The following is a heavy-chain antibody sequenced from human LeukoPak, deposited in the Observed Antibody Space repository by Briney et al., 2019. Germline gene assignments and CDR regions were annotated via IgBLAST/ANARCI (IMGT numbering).Heavy chain of an antibody. CDR2: INANSGGT. J-gene: IGHJ4*02. CDR3: ARLYGGPQAPDY. CDR1: GYTFTGYY. Sequence: ASVKVSCKASGYTFTGYYMHWVRQAPGQGLEWMGSINANSGGTNYAQKFQDRVTMTRDTSISTAYMELSRLRSDDTAMYYCARLYGGPQAPDYWGQGTLVTVSS. V-gene: IGHV1-2*02. D-gene: IGHD4-23*01.